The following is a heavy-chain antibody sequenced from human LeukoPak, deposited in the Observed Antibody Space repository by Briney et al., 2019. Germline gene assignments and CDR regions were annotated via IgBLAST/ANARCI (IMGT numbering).Heavy chain of an antibody. V-gene: IGHV1-24*01. D-gene: IGHD5-18*01. CDR1: GYTLTELS. Sequence: ASVKVSCKVSGYTLTELSMHWVRQAPGKGPEWMGNFDPEDGRTIYAQKFQGRIIMTEDTSTDTAYMELSSLRSEDTAVYYCATSVGDTTMVTNYYGLDVWGQGTTVTVSS. J-gene: IGHJ6*02. CDR3: ATSVGDTTMVTNYYGLDV. CDR2: FDPEDGRT.